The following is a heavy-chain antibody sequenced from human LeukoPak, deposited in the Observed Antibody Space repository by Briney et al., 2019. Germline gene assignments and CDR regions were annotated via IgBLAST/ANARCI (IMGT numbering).Heavy chain of an antibody. CDR3: AREMIVAPYNWFDP. J-gene: IGHJ5*02. D-gene: IGHD3-22*01. CDR2: ISSSGSTI. CDR1: GFTFSDYY. Sequence: GGSLRLSCAASGFTFSDYYMSWIRQAPGKGLEWVPYISSSGSTIYYADSVKGRFTISRDNAKNSLYLQMNSLRAEATAVYYCAREMIVAPYNWFDPWGQGTLVTVSS. V-gene: IGHV3-11*01.